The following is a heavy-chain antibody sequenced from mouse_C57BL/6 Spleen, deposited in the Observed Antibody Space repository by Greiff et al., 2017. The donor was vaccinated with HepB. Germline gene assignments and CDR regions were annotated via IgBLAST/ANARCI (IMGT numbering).Heavy chain of an antibody. CDR3: ALKRFAY. Sequence: VQLQQPGAELVMPGASVKLSCKASGYTFTSYWMHWVKQRPGQGLEWIGEIDPSDSYTNYNQKFKGKSTLTVDKSSSTAYMQLSSLTSEDSAVYYCALKRFAYWGQGTLVTVSA. CDR1: GYTFTSYW. CDR2: IDPSDSYT. J-gene: IGHJ3*01. V-gene: IGHV1-69*01. D-gene: IGHD1-3*01.